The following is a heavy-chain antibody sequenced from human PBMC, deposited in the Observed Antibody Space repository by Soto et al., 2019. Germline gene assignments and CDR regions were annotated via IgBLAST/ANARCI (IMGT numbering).Heavy chain of an antibody. V-gene: IGHV3-21*01. D-gene: IGHD3-3*01. CDR1: GFNFSSYS. CDR2: ISSSSSYI. J-gene: IGHJ6*03. CDR3: ARGNDFLNDYNYDYMDV. Sequence: EVQLVESGGGLVQPGGSLRLSCAASGFNFSSYSMHWVRQAPGKGLEWVSSISSSSSYIYYADSVKGRFTISRDNAKNSLYLQMNSMRAEDTAVYYCARGNDFLNDYNYDYMDVWGKGTTVTVSS.